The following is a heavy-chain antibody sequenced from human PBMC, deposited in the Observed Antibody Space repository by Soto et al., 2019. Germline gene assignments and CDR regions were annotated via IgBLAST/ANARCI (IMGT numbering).Heavy chain of an antibody. CDR2: ISSNDGK. D-gene: IGHD2-21*02. CDR3: ARTVVTPSSAFDI. CDR1: GFSLTNARVG. J-gene: IGHJ3*02. Sequence: SGPTLVNPTETLTLTCTVSGFSLTNARVGVSWIRQPPGKALEWLAHISSNDGKSYSTSLISRLTISKDTSKSQVVLIMTNMDPVDTATYHCARTVVTPSSAFDIWGQGTMVTVSS. V-gene: IGHV2-26*01.